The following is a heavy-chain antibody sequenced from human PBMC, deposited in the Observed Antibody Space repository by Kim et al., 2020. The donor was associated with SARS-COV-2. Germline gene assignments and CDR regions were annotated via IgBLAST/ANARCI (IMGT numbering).Heavy chain of an antibody. J-gene: IGHJ4*02. CDR2: SST. Sequence: SSTGYTDSGKGRFTISRDNAKNTLYLKMNSLRLEDTAVYYCARGYGSGTNYWGQGTLVTVST. D-gene: IGHD3-10*01. V-gene: IGHV3-74*01. CDR3: ARGYGSGTNY.